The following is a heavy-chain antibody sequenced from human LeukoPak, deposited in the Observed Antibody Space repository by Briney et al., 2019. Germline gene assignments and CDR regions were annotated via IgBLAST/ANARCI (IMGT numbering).Heavy chain of an antibody. D-gene: IGHD1-26*01. CDR2: MNPNSGNT. CDR1: GYTFTSYD. CDR3: ARRSPGWELLGYYYYYGMDV. V-gene: IGHV1-8*01. J-gene: IGHJ6*02. Sequence: ASVKVSCKASGYTFTSYDINWVRQATGQGLEWMGWMNPNSGNTGYAQKFQGRVTMTRNTSISTAYMELSSLRSEDTAVYYYARRSPGWELLGYYYYYGMDVWGQGTTVTVSS.